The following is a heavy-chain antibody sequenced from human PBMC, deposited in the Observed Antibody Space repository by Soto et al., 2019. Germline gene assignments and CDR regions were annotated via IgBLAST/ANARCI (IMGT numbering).Heavy chain of an antibody. V-gene: IGHV5-10-1*01. CDR3: ARRHCSNSRCYRRYGMDF. CDR1: GYSFTNYW. Sequence: GESLKISCKGSGYSFTNYWISWVRQMPGKGLEWMGQIDPSDSYTTYSPSFQGHVTISVDKSITTAYLQWSSLKASGTAMYYCARRHCSNSRCYRRYGMDFWGQGTTVTVSS. CDR2: IDPSDSYT. D-gene: IGHD2-15*01. J-gene: IGHJ6*02.